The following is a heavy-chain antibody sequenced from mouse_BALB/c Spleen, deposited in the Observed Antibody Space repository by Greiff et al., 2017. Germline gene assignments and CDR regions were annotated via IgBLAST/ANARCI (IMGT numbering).Heavy chain of an antibody. CDR2: IYPSDSYT. Sequence: QVQLQQPGAELVRPGASVKLSCKASGYTFTSYWINWVKQRPGQGLEWIGNIYPSDSYTNYNQKFKDKATLTVDKSSSTAYMQLSSPTSEDSAVYYCTRGTGPNYFDDWGQGTTLTVSS. CDR1: GYTFTSYW. CDR3: TRGTGPNYFDD. J-gene: IGHJ2*01. D-gene: IGHD4-1*01. V-gene: IGHV1-69*02.